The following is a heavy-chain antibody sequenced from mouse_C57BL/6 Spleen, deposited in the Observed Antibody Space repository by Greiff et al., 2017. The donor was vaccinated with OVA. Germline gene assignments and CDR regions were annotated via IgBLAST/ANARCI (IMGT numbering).Heavy chain of an antibody. D-gene: IGHD1-1*01. CDR2: IWRGGST. CDR3: AKVVANYYAMDY. V-gene: IGHV2-5*01. CDR1: GFSLTSYG. Sequence: QVQLQQSGPGLVQPSQSLSITCTVSGFSLTSYGVHWVRQSPGMGLEWLGVIWRGGSTDYNAAFMSRLSITKDNSKSQVFFKMNSLQADDTAIYYCAKVVANYYAMDYWGQGTSVTVSS. J-gene: IGHJ4*01.